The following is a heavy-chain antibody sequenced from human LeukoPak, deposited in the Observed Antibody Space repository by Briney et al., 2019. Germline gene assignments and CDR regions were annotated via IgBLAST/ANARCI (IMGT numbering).Heavy chain of an antibody. CDR1: GFTFSSYA. CDR3: AKVNYYDSSGAFDY. Sequence: GGSLRLSCAASGFTFSSYAMSWVRQAPGKGLEWVSAISGSGGSTYYADSVKGRFTISRDNSKNTMYLQMNSLRAEDTAVYYCAKVNYYDSSGAFDYWGQGTLVTVSS. CDR2: ISGSGGST. D-gene: IGHD3-22*01. V-gene: IGHV3-23*01. J-gene: IGHJ4*02.